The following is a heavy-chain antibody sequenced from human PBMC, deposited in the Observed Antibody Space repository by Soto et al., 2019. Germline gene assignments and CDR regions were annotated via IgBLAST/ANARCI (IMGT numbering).Heavy chain of an antibody. V-gene: IGHV4-39*01. CDR3: ARHIDQQLVLGLWFDP. Sequence: SETLSLTCTVSGGSISSSSYYWGWIRQPPGKGLEWIGSIYYSGSSYYNPSLKSRVTISVDTSKNQFSLKLSSVTAADTAVYYCARHIDQQLVLGLWFDPWGQGTLVTVSS. CDR1: GGSISSSSYY. J-gene: IGHJ5*02. D-gene: IGHD6-13*01. CDR2: IYYSGSS.